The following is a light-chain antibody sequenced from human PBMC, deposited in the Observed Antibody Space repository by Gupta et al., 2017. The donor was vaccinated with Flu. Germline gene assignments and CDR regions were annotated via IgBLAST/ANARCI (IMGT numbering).Light chain of an antibody. Sequence: GDRVTITCRASQSITNYLNWYQQKPGQAPKLLIYATFNLKSGVPSRFSGSGSGTDFTLTINSLQPEDFATYYCQQTYSIPCTFGPGTRVDIK. CDR3: QQTYSIPCT. CDR1: QSITNY. CDR2: ATF. V-gene: IGKV1-39*01. J-gene: IGKJ3*01.